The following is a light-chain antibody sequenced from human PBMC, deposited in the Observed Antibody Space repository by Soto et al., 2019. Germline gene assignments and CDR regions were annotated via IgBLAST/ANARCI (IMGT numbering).Light chain of an antibody. V-gene: IGKV1-9*01. CDR1: QGINRF. Sequence: DIQLTQSPSFLSVFVGDRVTITCRASQGINRFLAWYQQRPGEAPKLLIYGASTLQNGVPSRFSGSGSGTEFTLTISRLQPEDFAVYYCQHYGTSLTFGGGTKVDIK. CDR2: GAS. CDR3: QHYGTSLT. J-gene: IGKJ4*01.